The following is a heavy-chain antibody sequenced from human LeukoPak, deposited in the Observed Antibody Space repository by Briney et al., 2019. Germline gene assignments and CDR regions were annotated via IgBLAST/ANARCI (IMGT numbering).Heavy chain of an antibody. V-gene: IGHV4-39*07. CDR1: GGSINNSSYY. CDR3: ARDRYGLGYFDY. J-gene: IGHJ4*02. CDR2: IYYNGGT. Sequence: SETLSLTCTVSGGSINNSSYYWGWIRQPPGKGLEWIGSIYYNGGTYYNPSLKSRVTISVDTSQNQFSLKLSSVTAADTAVYYCARDRYGLGYFDYWGQGTLVTVSS. D-gene: IGHD5-18*01.